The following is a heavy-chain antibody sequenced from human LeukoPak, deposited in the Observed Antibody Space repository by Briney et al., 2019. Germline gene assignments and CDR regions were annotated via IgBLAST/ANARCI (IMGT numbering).Heavy chain of an antibody. Sequence: GGSLRLSCAASGFTFSDYYMSWIRQAPGKGLEWVSYISSSGSTIYYADSVKGRFTISRDNTKNSLYLQMNSLRAEDTAVYYCASARDYQQLEGFDYWGQGTLVTVSS. CDR2: ISSSGSTI. D-gene: IGHD1-1*01. J-gene: IGHJ4*02. CDR3: ASARDYQQLEGFDY. V-gene: IGHV3-11*01. CDR1: GFTFSDYY.